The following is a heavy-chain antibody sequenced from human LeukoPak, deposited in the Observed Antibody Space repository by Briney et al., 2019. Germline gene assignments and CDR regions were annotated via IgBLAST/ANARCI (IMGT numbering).Heavy chain of an antibody. V-gene: IGHV1-2*02. D-gene: IGHD3-10*01. CDR2: INPNSGGT. Sequence: GASVKVSCKASGYTFTGYYMHWVRQAPGQGLEWMGWINPNSGGTNYAQKFQGRVTMTRDTSISTAYMELSRLRSDDTAVYYCARGYYYGSGSYFYWGQGTLVTVSS. CDR1: GYTFTGYY. J-gene: IGHJ4*02. CDR3: ARGYYYGSGSYFY.